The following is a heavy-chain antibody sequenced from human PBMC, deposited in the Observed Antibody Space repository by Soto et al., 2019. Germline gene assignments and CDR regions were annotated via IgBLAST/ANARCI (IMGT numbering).Heavy chain of an antibody. Sequence: ASVKVSCKASGYTFTAYCVQWVRQAPGQGLQWMGWINPNSGDTKYAQEFQGRVTLTRDTSISTVYMELSSVIAADTAVYYCARAYGGFDNGLDVWGQGTAVTVSS. CDR1: GYTFTAYC. J-gene: IGHJ6*02. V-gene: IGHV1-2*02. CDR3: ARAYGGFDNGLDV. CDR2: INPNSGDT. D-gene: IGHD5-12*01.